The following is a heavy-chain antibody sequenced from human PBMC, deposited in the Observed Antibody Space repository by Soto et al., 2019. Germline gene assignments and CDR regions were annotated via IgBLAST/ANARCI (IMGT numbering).Heavy chain of an antibody. J-gene: IGHJ4*02. CDR2: ISYDGSNK. CDR3: ARDHRIVVVTNYIGYYFDY. CDR1: GFTFSSYA. V-gene: IGHV3-30-3*01. D-gene: IGHD3-22*01. Sequence: GGSLRLSCAASGFTFSSYAMHWVRQAPGKGLEWVAVISYDGSNKYYADSVKGRFTISRDNSKNTLYLQMNSLRAEDTAVYYCARDHRIVVVTNYIGYYFDYWGQGTLVTVSS.